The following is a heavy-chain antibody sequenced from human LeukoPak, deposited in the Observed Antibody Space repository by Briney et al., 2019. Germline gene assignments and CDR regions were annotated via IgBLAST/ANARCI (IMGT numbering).Heavy chain of an antibody. D-gene: IGHD6-6*01. CDR1: GFTFSDSW. V-gene: IGHV3-74*01. Sequence: GGSLRLSCPASGFTFSDSWMHWVRQAPGKGPVWVSRLNPDGRITNYADSVKGRFTISRDNAKNTVYLQMNNLRAEDTAVYFCSRGRHNSFDILGQGTMVTVSS. CDR2: LNPDGRIT. J-gene: IGHJ3*02. CDR3: SRGRHNSFDI.